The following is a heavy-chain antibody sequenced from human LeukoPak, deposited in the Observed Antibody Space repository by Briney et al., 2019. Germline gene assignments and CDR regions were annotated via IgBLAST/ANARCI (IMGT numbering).Heavy chain of an antibody. CDR1: GFTFSSYA. CDR2: ISGSGGST. V-gene: IGHV3-23*01. Sequence: GGSLRLSCAASGFTFSSYAMSWVRQAPGKGLEWVSAISGSGGSTYYADSVKGRFTISRDNSENTLYLQMNSLRAEDTAVYYCAKSAYDSSGYYFLADAFDIWGQGTMVTVSS. J-gene: IGHJ3*02. D-gene: IGHD3-22*01. CDR3: AKSAYDSSGYYFLADAFDI.